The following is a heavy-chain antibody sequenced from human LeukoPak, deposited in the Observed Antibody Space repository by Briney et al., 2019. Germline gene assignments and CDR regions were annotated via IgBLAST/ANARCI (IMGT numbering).Heavy chain of an antibody. CDR3: ARDGSYYDSSGYYWAYYFDY. V-gene: IGHV1-18*01. Sequence: ASVKVSCKASGYTFTSYGISWVRQAPGQGLEWMGWISAYNGNTNYAQKLQGRVTMTTDTSTSTAYMELRSLRSDDTAVYYCARDGSYYDSSGYYWAYYFDYWCQGTLVTVSS. D-gene: IGHD3-22*01. J-gene: IGHJ4*02. CDR1: GYTFTSYG. CDR2: ISAYNGNT.